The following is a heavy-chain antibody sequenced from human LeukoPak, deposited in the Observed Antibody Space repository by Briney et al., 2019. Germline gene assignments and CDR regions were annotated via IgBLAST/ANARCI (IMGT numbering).Heavy chain of an antibody. CDR2: IWYDGSNK. CDR3: AKRLGAADTYGRALDY. CDR1: GFTFSSYG. J-gene: IGHJ1*01. V-gene: IGHV3-33*06. D-gene: IGHD2-15*01. Sequence: GGSLRLSCAASGFTFSSYGMHWVRQAPGKGLEWVAVIWYDGSNKYYADSVKGRFTISRDNFKNTLYLQMNNLRAEDTALYYCAKRLGAADTYGRALDYWGQGTLVTVSS.